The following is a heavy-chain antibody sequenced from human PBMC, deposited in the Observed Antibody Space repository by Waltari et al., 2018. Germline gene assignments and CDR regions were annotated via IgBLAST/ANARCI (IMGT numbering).Heavy chain of an antibody. CDR2: ISHSGRT. J-gene: IGHJ4*02. D-gene: IGHD3-3*01. Sequence: QVQLQESGPGLVKPSETLSLTCTVSGYSISSDYFWGWIREPPGKGLEWIGSISHSGRTYYNPSLKSRVTISVDTSKIQFSLKVSAVTAADTAIYYCARDWRACFFGVVRDTSFDYWGQGSLVTVSS. V-gene: IGHV4-38-2*02. CDR3: ARDWRACFFGVVRDTSFDY. CDR1: GYSISSDYF.